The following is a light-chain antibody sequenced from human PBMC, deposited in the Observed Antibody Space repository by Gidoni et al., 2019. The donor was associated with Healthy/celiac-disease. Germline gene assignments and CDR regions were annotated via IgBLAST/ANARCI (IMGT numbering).Light chain of an antibody. CDR3: QQSYSTPYT. CDR1: QSISSY. Sequence: DIQMTQSPSSLSASVGDRVTITCRASQSISSYLNWYQQKPGKAPKLLIYAASSLQSGVPSRFSGSGSGTDFTITISSLQPEDFATYYCQQSYSTPYTFGQGPKLEFK. V-gene: IGKV1-39*01. J-gene: IGKJ2*01. CDR2: AAS.